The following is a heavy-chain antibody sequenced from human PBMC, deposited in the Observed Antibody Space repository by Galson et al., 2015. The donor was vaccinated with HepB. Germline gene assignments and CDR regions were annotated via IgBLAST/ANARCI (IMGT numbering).Heavy chain of an antibody. J-gene: IGHJ4*02. V-gene: IGHV1-24*01. CDR2: FDPEDGET. CDR1: GYTLTELS. Sequence: SVKVSCKVSGYTLTELSMHWVRQAPGKGLEWMGGFDPEDGETIYAQKFQGRVTMTEDTSTGTAYMELRSLRSDDTAVYYCARDLFSSSWYPGGFDYWGQGTLVTVSS. D-gene: IGHD6-13*01. CDR3: ARDLFSSSWYPGGFDY.